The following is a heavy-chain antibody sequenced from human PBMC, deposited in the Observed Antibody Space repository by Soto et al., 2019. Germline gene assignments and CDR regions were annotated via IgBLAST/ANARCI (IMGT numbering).Heavy chain of an antibody. V-gene: IGHV1-3*01. CDR3: ARGKGMEENYFYHGMDI. J-gene: IGHJ6*01. CDR2: LNGGTGQT. CDR1: GYTFSTYG. D-gene: IGHD3-10*01. Sequence: QVQVVQSGAEVKKPGASVRVSCKASGYTFSTYGMHWVRQAPGQSLEWMGWLNGGTGQTRYSQRFQDRVIITRDTAASTGYMELRSLRSEDTAVYYCARGKGMEENYFYHGMDIXXXXTTXT.